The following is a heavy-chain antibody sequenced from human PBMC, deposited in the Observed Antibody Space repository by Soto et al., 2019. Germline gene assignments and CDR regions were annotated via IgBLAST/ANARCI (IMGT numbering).Heavy chain of an antibody. CDR1: GYTLTELS. Sequence: ASVKVSCKVSGYTLTELSMHWVRQAPGKGLEWMGGFDPEDGETIYAQKFQGRVTMTEDTSTDTAYMELSSLRSEDTAVYYCATQWGSSGWSSYYFDYWGQGTLVTVSS. J-gene: IGHJ4*02. D-gene: IGHD6-19*01. CDR2: FDPEDGET. V-gene: IGHV1-24*01. CDR3: ATQWGSSGWSSYYFDY.